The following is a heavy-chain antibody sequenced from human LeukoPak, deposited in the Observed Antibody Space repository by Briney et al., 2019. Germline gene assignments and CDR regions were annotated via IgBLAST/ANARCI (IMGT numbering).Heavy chain of an antibody. D-gene: IGHD1-26*01. CDR3: AKDRKYSGSYFYFDY. Sequence: TGGSLRLSCAASGFTFDDYAMHWVRQAPGKGLEWVSGISWNSGSIGYADSVKGRFTISRDNAKNSLYLRMNSLRAEDTALYYCAKDRKYSGSYFYFDYWGQGTLVTVSS. CDR1: GFTFDDYA. CDR2: ISWNSGSI. V-gene: IGHV3-9*01. J-gene: IGHJ4*02.